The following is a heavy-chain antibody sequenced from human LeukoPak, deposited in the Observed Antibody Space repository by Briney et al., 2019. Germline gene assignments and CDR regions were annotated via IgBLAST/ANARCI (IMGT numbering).Heavy chain of an antibody. CDR3: ARDGTSITIFGVVYTLWFDP. CDR1: GVSISSYY. CDR2: IYTSGST. D-gene: IGHD3-3*01. Sequence: SETLSLTCTVSGVSISSYYWSWIRQPAGKGLEWIGRIYTSGSTNYNPSLKSRVTMSVDTSKNQFSLKLSSVTAADTAVYYCARDGTSITIFGVVYTLWFDPWGQGTLVTVSS. V-gene: IGHV4-4*07. J-gene: IGHJ5*02.